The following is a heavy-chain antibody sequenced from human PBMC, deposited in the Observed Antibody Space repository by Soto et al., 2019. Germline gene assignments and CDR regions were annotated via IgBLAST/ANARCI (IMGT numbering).Heavy chain of an antibody. CDR1: GFTFSSYG. J-gene: IGHJ4*01. CDR3: ARGPYYCDYHYTYYDY. D-gene: IGHD3-10*01. Sequence: AGGSLRLSCAASGFTFSSYGMHWVRQAPGKGLEWVAVIWYDGSNKYYADSVKGRFTISRDNSKNTLYLQMNSLRAEDTAVYYCARGPYYCDYHYTYYDYCGQGTLDTVS. V-gene: IGHV3-33*01. CDR2: IWYDGSNK.